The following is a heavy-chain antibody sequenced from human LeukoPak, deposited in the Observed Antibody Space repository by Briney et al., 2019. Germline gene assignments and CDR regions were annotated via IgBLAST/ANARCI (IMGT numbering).Heavy chain of an antibody. J-gene: IGHJ4*02. CDR3: ARARYGGNSEVGDY. CDR2: SSAYNGNT. CDR1: GYTFSSYG. D-gene: IGHD4-23*01. V-gene: IGHV1-18*01. Sequence: ASVEVSCKASGYTFSSYGISWVRQAPGQGLEWMGWSSAYNGNTNYAQKFQGRVTMTTDTSTSTAYMELRSLRSDDTAVFYCARARYGGNSEVGDYWGQGTLVTVSS.